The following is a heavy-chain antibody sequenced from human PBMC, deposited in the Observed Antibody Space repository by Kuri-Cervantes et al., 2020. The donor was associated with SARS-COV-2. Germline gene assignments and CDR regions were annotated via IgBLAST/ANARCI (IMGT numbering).Heavy chain of an antibody. CDR2: IEHSAIQK. CDR1: GFTFSDYW. Sequence: GGSLRLSCAASGFTFSDYWMTWVRQAPGKGLEWVANIEHSAIQKYYLDSVKGRFTISRDNAKNSLYLQMNSLRAEDTAVYYCAKDRPSGSYLNYFDYWGQGTLVTVSS. CDR3: AKDRPSGSYLNYFDY. V-gene: IGHV3-7*03. J-gene: IGHJ4*02. D-gene: IGHD1-26*01.